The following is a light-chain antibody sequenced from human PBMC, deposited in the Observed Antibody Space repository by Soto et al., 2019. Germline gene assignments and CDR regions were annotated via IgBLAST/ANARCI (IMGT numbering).Light chain of an antibody. J-gene: IGLJ2*01. CDR1: SSNVGTFNY. CDR3: CSYAGSYTVL. Sequence: QSALTQPRSVFGSPGQSVTISCTGTSSNVGTFNYVSWYQQHPGKAPRLVISDVTRRPSGVPDRFAGSRSGNTASLTISGLQAEDEADYFCCSYAGSYTVLFGGGTQLTVL. V-gene: IGLV2-11*01. CDR2: DVT.